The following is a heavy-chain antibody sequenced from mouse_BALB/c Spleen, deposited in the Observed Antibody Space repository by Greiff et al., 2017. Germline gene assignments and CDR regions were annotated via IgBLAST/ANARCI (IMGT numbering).Heavy chain of an antibody. CDR2: IYPGDGDT. V-gene: IGHV1-80*01. D-gene: IGHD1-1*02. CDR1: GYAFSSYW. CDR3: ARSPLWYFDY. Sequence: VQLQQSGAELVRPGSSVKISCKASGYAFSSYWMNWVKQRPGQGLEWIGQIYPGDGDTNYNGKFKGKATLTADKSSSTAYMQLSSLTSEDSAVYFCARSPLWYFDYWGQGTTLTVSS. J-gene: IGHJ2*01.